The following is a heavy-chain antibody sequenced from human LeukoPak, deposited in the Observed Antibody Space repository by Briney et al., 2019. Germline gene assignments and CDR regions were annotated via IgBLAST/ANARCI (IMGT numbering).Heavy chain of an antibody. Sequence: SETLSLTCTVSGGSISSSSYYWGWIRQPPGKGLEWIGSIYYSGSTYYNPSLKSRVTMSVDTSKSQFSLKLSSVTAADTAVYYCARGGAAFFDYWGQGTLVTVSS. CDR1: GGSISSSSYY. D-gene: IGHD6-13*01. CDR3: ARGGAAFFDY. CDR2: IYYSGST. J-gene: IGHJ4*02. V-gene: IGHV4-39*07.